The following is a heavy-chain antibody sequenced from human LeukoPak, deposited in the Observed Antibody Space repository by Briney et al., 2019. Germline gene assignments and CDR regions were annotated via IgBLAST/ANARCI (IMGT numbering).Heavy chain of an antibody. Sequence: ASVKVSCKASGYTFTSYYMHWVRQAPGQGLEWMGWINTNTGNPTYAQGFTGRFVFSLDTSVSTAYLQISSLKAEDTAVYYCAREEGYYDFWSGYFKKGYYYYMDVWGKGTTVTVSS. CDR3: AREEGYYDFWSGYFKKGYYYYMDV. D-gene: IGHD3-3*01. J-gene: IGHJ6*03. CDR2: INTNTGNP. CDR1: GYTFTSYY. V-gene: IGHV7-4-1*02.